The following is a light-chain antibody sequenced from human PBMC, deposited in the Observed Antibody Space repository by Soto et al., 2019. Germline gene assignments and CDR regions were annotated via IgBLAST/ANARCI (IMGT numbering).Light chain of an antibody. CDR1: QDILKY. Sequence: IQMTQSPASLSASIGDQVTITCRASQDILKYVNRYQQNSGQAPKILIFETSNLERRVPTRFKGSGYGTSFSLTIDTLQPDDFATYFCQQSYYGPYTFGQGT. CDR3: QQSYYGPYT. CDR2: ETS. J-gene: IGKJ2*01. V-gene: IGKV1-39*01.